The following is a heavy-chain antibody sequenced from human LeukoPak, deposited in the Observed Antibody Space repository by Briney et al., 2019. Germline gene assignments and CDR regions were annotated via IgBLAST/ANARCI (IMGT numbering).Heavy chain of an antibody. V-gene: IGHV3-23*01. CDR3: AKDRTSGYCSSTSCYPDFDY. D-gene: IGHD2-2*01. J-gene: IGHJ4*02. CDR1: GFTFSSYA. CDR2: ISGSGGST. Sequence: GGSLRLSCAASGFTFSSYAMSWVRQAPGKGLEWVSAISGSGGSTYCADSVKGRFTISRDNSKNTLYLQMNSLRAEDTAVYYCAKDRTSGYCSSTSCYPDFDYWGQGTLVTVSS.